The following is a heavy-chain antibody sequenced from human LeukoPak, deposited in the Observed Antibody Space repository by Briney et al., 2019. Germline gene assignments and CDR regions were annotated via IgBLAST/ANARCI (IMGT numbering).Heavy chain of an antibody. J-gene: IGHJ4*02. CDR1: GYSFTSYW. D-gene: IGHD3-9*01. CDR2: VDHSGRNDSYT. Sequence: GESPKTPRKGSGYSFTSYWISWGRQMPGKGVEGRGRVDHSGRNDSYTNYSPSFQRHVSISVDNSITTAYLQWSSLGASETAMYYCARHCRPDWFQDYGREGTLVPLPS. CDR3: ARHCRPDWFQDY. V-gene: IGHV5-10-1*01.